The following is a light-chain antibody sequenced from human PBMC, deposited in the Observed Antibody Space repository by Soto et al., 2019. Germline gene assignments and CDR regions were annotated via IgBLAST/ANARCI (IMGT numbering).Light chain of an antibody. V-gene: IGLV2-14*01. CDR1: SSDVGRYKS. CDR3: GSYLSSTTLMV. Sequence: QSALTQPASVSGSPGQSITISCTGTSSDVGRYKSVSWYQQHPGKAPRLMIYAVTYRPSGVSNRFSGSKSGNTASLTISGLQAEDEAVYYCGSYLSSTTLMVFGGGTKLTVL. CDR2: AVT. J-gene: IGLJ3*02.